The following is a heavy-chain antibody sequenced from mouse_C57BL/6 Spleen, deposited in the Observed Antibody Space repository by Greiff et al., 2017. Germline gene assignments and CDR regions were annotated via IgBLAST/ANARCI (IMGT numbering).Heavy chain of an antibody. V-gene: IGHV1-69*01. CDR2: IDPSDSYT. D-gene: IGHD1-1*01. J-gene: IGHJ3*01. Sequence: QVQLQQPGAELVMPGASVKLSCKASGYTFTSYWMHWVKQRPGQGLEWIGEIDPSDSYTNYNQKFKGKSTLTVDKSSSTAYMQLSSLTSEASAVYYCARESYDGSSSFAYWGQGTLVTVSA. CDR3: ARESYDGSSSFAY. CDR1: GYTFTSYW.